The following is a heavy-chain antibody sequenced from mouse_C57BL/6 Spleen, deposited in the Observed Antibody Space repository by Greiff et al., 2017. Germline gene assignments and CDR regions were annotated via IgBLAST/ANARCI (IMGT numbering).Heavy chain of an antibody. CDR1: GYTFTDYY. D-gene: IGHD2-5*01. CDR2: INPNNGGT. V-gene: IGHV1-26*01. J-gene: IGHJ3*01. Sequence: VQLQQSGPELVKPGASVKISCKASGYTFTDYYMHWVKQSPGKGLEWIGCINPNNGGTSYNQKFKGKATLTVDKSSSTAYMELRSLTSEDSAVYYCARAVKYSNCEGWFGVWGKGTLVTVSA. CDR3: ARAVKYSNCEGWFGV.